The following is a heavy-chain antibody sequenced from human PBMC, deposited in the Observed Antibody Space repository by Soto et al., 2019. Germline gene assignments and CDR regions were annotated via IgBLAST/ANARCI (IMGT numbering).Heavy chain of an antibody. V-gene: IGHV4-39*01. CDR1: GGSISSSSYY. Sequence: SETLSLTCTVSGGSISSSSYYWGWIRQPPGKGLEWIGSIYYSGSTYYNPSLKSRITISVDTSKNQFSLKLSSVTAADTAVYYCARHGRYSGYGSGVFGFDYWGQGTLVTVSS. CDR2: IYYSGST. CDR3: ARHGRYSGYGSGVFGFDY. D-gene: IGHD5-12*01. J-gene: IGHJ4*02.